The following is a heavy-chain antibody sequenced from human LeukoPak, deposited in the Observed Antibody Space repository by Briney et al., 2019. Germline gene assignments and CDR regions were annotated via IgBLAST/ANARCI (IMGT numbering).Heavy chain of an antibody. V-gene: IGHV1-3*01. CDR3: ARDAALLWFGEPHDAFDI. D-gene: IGHD3-10*01. J-gene: IGHJ3*02. Sequence: VASVTVSCTASGYTFTSYAMHWVRQAPGQRLEWMGWINAGNGNTKYSQKFQGRVTITRDTSASTAYMELSSLRSEDTAVYYCARDAALLWFGEPHDAFDIWGQGTMVTVSS. CDR1: GYTFTSYA. CDR2: INAGNGNT.